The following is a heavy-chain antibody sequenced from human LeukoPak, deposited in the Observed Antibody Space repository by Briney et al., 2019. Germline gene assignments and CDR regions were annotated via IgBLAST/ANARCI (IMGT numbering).Heavy chain of an antibody. J-gene: IGHJ5*02. CDR3: ARESVAAFNP. D-gene: IGHD6-19*01. V-gene: IGHV3-30-3*01. CDR2: ISYDGSNK. CDR1: GFTFSSYA. Sequence: PGGSLRLSCAASGFTFSSYAMHWVRQAPGKGLEWVAVISYDGSNKYYADSVKGRFTISRDNSKNTLYLQMNSLRAEDTAVYYCARESVAAFNPWGQGTLVTVSS.